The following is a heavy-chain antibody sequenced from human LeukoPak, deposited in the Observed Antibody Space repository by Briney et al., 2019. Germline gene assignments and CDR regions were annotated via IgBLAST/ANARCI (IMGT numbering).Heavy chain of an antibody. CDR3: ARDRPGDSVVGATGR. V-gene: IGHV3-74*01. CDR1: GFTFSSYW. J-gene: IGHJ4*02. D-gene: IGHD1-26*01. CDR2: ISSDGRTT. Sequence: PGGSLRLPCAASGFTFSSYWMHWVRQAPGKGLVWVSHISSDGRTTNYVDSVKGRFTISRDNAKNTLYLQMNSLRAEDTAVYYCARDRPGDSVVGATGRWGQGTLVTVSS.